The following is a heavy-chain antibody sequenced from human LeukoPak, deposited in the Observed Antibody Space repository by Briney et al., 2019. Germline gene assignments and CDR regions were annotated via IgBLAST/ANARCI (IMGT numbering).Heavy chain of an antibody. CDR2: VNPNSGGT. V-gene: IGHV1-2*02. CDR1: GYTFTGYY. D-gene: IGHD6-13*01. Sequence: GASVKVSCTASGYTFTGYYIHWVRQAPGQGLEWMGWVNPNSGGTNYAQNFQGRVTMTRDTSVTTAYMEVSSLRSDDTAVYYCARDRIAAPDDFDYWGQGTPVTVSS. CDR3: ARDRIAAPDDFDY. J-gene: IGHJ4*02.